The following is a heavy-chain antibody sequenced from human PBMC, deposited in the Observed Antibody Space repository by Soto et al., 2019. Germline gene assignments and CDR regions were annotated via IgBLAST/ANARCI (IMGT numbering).Heavy chain of an antibody. J-gene: IGHJ4*02. CDR1: GFTFSSYE. V-gene: IGHV3-48*03. D-gene: IGHD6-25*01. Sequence: EVQLVESGGGVVQPGGSLRLSCAASGFTFSSYEMNWVRQAPGKGLEWVAHITSSGHVIYYADSVKGRFTISRDNPRNSLYLQMSSLRAGDTGLYYCARERATAARRYFDSWGQGALVTVSS. CDR2: ITSSGHVI. CDR3: ARERATAARRYFDS.